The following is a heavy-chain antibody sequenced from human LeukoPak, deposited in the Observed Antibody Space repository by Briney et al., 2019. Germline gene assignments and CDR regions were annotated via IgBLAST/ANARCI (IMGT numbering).Heavy chain of an antibody. CDR1: GGSFSGYY. CDR2: INHSGNT. CDR3: ARGQTTVTPHYYYYYMDV. Sequence: SETLSLTCAVYGGSFSGYYWSWIRQPPGKGLEWIGEINHSGNTNYNPSLKSRVTIPVDTSKKHFSLKLSSVTAADTAVYYCARGQTTVTPHYYYYYMDVWGKGTTVTVSS. D-gene: IGHD4-11*01. V-gene: IGHV4-34*01. J-gene: IGHJ6*03.